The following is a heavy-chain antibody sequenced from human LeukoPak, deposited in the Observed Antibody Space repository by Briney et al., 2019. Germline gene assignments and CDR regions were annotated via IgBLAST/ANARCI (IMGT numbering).Heavy chain of an antibody. CDR2: INHSGST. J-gene: IGHJ4*02. CDR1: GGSFSGYY. CDR3: ARATPLDY. V-gene: IGHV4-34*01. Sequence: SETLSLTCAVYGGSFSGYYWSWIRQPPGKGLEWIGEINHSGSTNYNPSLKSRVTISVDTSKNQFSLKLSSVTAADTAVYYCARATPLDYWGQGTLVTVSS.